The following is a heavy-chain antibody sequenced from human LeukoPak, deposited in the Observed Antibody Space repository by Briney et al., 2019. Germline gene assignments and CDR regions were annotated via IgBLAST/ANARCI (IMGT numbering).Heavy chain of an antibody. CDR1: GFTLSDYY. J-gene: IGHJ4*02. CDR3: ARRGSGYYAWAFDY. Sequence: GRTLRLSCAASGFTLSDYYMIWIRQAPGKGLEGISYISSSVSTIYYADSVKGRFTIPRDNAKNTLYLQMNSLRAEDTAVDYCARRGSGYYAWAFDYWGQGTLVTVSS. D-gene: IGHD3-3*01. CDR2: ISSSVSTI. V-gene: IGHV3-11*04.